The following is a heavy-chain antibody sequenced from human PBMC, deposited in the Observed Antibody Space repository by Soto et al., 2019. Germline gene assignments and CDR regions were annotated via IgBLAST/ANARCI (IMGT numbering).Heavy chain of an antibody. J-gene: IGHJ5*02. V-gene: IGHV3-48*01. CDR3: AGQCGSRLNWFDP. Sequence: GGSLRLSCAASGFTFSSYSMNWVRQAPGKGLEWVSYISSSSSTIYYADSVKGRFTISRDNAKNSLYLQMNSLRAEDTAVYYCAGQCGSRLNWFDPWGQGTLVTVSS. CDR1: GFTFSSYS. CDR2: ISSSSSTI. D-gene: IGHD6-13*01.